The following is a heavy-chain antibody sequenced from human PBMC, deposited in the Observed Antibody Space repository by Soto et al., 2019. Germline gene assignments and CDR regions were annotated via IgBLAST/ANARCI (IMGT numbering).Heavy chain of an antibody. J-gene: IGHJ6*02. Sequence: PGGSLRLSCAASGFTFSSYGMHWVRQAPGKGLEWVAVISYDGSNKYYADSVKGRFTISRDNSKNTLYLQMNSLRAEDTAVYYCAKDSSAITFGGVIVIPRLYYYYGMDVWGQGTTVTVSS. CDR3: AKDSSAITFGGVIVIPRLYYYYGMDV. CDR1: GFTFSSYG. V-gene: IGHV3-30*18. D-gene: IGHD3-16*02. CDR2: ISYDGSNK.